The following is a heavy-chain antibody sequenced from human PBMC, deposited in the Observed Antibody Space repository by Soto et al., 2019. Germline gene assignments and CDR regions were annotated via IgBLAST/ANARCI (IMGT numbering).Heavy chain of an antibody. D-gene: IGHD4-17*01. CDR3: ARGSVRYGDYVGGTYYFDY. CDR1: GFTFSDYY. J-gene: IGHJ4*02. CDR2: ISSSGSTI. Sequence: GGSLRLSCAASGFTFSDYYMSWIRQAPGKGLEWVSYISSSGSTIYYADSVKGRFTISRDNAKNSLYLQMNSLRAEDTAVYYCARGSVRYGDYVGGTYYFDYWGQGTLVTVSS. V-gene: IGHV3-11*01.